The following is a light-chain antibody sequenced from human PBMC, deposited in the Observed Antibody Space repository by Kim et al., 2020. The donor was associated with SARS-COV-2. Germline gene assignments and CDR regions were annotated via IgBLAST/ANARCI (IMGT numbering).Light chain of an antibody. CDR1: QGISTY. J-gene: IGKJ1*01. CDR2: RAS. Sequence: DFQLTHSPPSLSASVGDRVTITCRASQGISTYLAWYQQIPGKAPKLLIYRASTLQSGVPSRFSGSGSGTEFTLTISNLQPEDFAIYYCQQHNSYPWTFGQGTKVDIK. CDR3: QQHNSYPWT. V-gene: IGKV1-9*01.